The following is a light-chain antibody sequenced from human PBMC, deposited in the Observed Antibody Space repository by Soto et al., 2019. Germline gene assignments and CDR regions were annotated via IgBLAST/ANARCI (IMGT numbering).Light chain of an antibody. Sequence: EIVLTQSPGTLSLSPGERATLSCRASQSVSSSYLAWYQQKPGQAPRLLIYGASSRATGIPDRFSGSGSGTDFTLTISRLEPEDFAVYYCQQYGSSLLTWPFGQGTKVDIK. J-gene: IGKJ1*01. CDR3: QQYGSSLLTWP. V-gene: IGKV3-20*01. CDR1: QSVSSSY. CDR2: GAS.